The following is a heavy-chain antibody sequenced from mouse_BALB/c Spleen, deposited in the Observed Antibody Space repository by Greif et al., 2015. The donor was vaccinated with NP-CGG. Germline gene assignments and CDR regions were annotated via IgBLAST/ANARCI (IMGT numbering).Heavy chain of an antibody. CDR2: ISSGSSTI. Sequence: EVKLMESGGGLVQPGGSRKLSCAASGFTFSSFGMHWVRQAPEKGLEWVAYISSGSSTIYYADTVKGRFTISRDNPKNTLFLQMTSLRSEDTAMYYCARDYYLFDYWGQGTTLTVSS. J-gene: IGHJ2*01. D-gene: IGHD1-1*01. V-gene: IGHV5-17*02. CDR1: GFTFSSFG. CDR3: ARDYYLFDY.